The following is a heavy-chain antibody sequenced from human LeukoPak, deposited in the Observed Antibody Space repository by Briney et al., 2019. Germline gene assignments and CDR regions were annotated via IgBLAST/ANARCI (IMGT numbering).Heavy chain of an antibody. V-gene: IGHV5-51*01. Sequence: GESLKISCKGSGYSFTSYWIGWVRQMPGKGLEWMGFIYPGDSDTRYSPSFQGQVTISADKSISTAYLQWSSLKASDTAMYYCARLFAPNRSGYYFDYWGQGTLVTVSS. CDR1: GYSFTSYW. CDR3: ARLFAPNRSGYYFDY. J-gene: IGHJ4*02. D-gene: IGHD3-3*01. CDR2: IYPGDSDT.